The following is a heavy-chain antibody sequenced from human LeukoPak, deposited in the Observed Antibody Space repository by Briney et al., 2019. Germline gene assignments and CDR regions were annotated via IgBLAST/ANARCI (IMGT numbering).Heavy chain of an antibody. CDR1: GFTVNSND. J-gene: IGHJ5*02. Sequence: AGGSLRLSCTVSGFTVNSNDMNWVRQAPGKGLEWVSLIYISGVTKYADSVQGRFTISRDNSKNTLYLQMNSLRAEDTAVYYCSQRSPSDLCRVTRVTVCSGRVSALAAPFD. CDR2: IYISGVT. D-gene: IGHD2-8*01. CDR3: SQRSPSDLCRVTRVTVCSGRVSALAAPFD. V-gene: IGHV3-66*01.